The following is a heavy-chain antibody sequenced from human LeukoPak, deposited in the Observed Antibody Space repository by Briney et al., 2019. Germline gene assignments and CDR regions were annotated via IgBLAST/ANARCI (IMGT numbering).Heavy chain of an antibody. Sequence: GGSLRLSCAASGFTFSSYGMHWVRQAPGKGLEWVAFIHYDGSNKYYADSVKGRFTISRDNSKNTLYLQMNSLRAEDTAVYYCAKDASSGFTRYFDYWGQGTPVTVSS. J-gene: IGHJ4*02. CDR3: AKDASSGFTRYFDY. CDR1: GFTFSSYG. V-gene: IGHV3-30*02. CDR2: IHYDGSNK. D-gene: IGHD6-19*01.